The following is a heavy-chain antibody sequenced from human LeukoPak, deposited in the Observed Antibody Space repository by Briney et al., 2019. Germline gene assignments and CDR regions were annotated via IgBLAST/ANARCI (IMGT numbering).Heavy chain of an antibody. V-gene: IGHV1-18*01. J-gene: IGHJ1*01. CDR3: ARDGPLGYFQH. Sequence: ASVKVSCIPSGYTFTSYGISWVRQAPGQGLEYMGWINTYNGHTNYAQKLQGRVTVTTDTSTSTAYLELRSLRSDDTAVYYCARDGPLGYFQHWGQDTLITVSS. D-gene: IGHD1-14*01. CDR2: INTYNGHT. CDR1: GYTFTSYG.